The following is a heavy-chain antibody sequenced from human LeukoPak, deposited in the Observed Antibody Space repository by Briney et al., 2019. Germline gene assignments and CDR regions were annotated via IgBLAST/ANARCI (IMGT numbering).Heavy chain of an antibody. CDR3: AREQWYRFDN. CDR2: VGNSDNHK. CDR1: GFRVGSYY. Sequence: GGSLRLSCAASGFRVGSYYTSWICQAPGKGLEWVAVVGNSDNHKDHADSVKGRFTISRDDAKNSVYLQMNSLRVEDTAIYYCAREQWYRFDNWGQGALVTVSS. J-gene: IGHJ4*02. V-gene: IGHV3-11*01. D-gene: IGHD2-8*01.